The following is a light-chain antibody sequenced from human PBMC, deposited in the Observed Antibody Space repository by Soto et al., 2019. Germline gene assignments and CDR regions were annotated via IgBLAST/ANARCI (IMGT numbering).Light chain of an antibody. Sequence: EIVMTQSPVTLPLSHGERATLSCRASQSVSSYLAWYQQKPGQAPRLLIYDASNRATGIPARFSGSGSGTDFTLTISSLEPEDFAVYYCQQRSNWWTFGQGTKVDI. V-gene: IGKV3-11*01. J-gene: IGKJ1*01. CDR2: DAS. CDR1: QSVSSY. CDR3: QQRSNWWT.